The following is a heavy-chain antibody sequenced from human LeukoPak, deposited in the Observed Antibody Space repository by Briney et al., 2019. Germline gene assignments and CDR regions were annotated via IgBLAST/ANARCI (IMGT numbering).Heavy chain of an antibody. Sequence: GGSLRLSCAASGFTFSSYAMGWVRQAPGKGLEWVSSISGSGGSTYYADSVKGRFTISRDNSKNTLYLQMNSLRAEDTAVYYCAKDPYYYGSGSYFDYWGQGTLVTVSS. J-gene: IGHJ4*02. CDR3: AKDPYYYGSGSYFDY. CDR2: ISGSGGST. D-gene: IGHD3-10*01. V-gene: IGHV3-23*01. CDR1: GFTFSSYA.